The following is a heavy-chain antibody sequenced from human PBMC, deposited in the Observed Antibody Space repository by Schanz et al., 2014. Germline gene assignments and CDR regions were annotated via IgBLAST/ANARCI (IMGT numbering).Heavy chain of an antibody. CDR2: INAHTGNT. Sequence: QVQLVQSGVEVKRPGASVRVSCKASGYIFGSHGMTWVRQAPGQGPELMGWINAHTGNTQYAQKFQGRVNMTRDTVTTTVYLELTRLRTDDTAIYYCARVHIATYHYNSPGAFDIWVQGTRVTVSS. D-gene: IGHD3-10*01. CDR1: GYIFGSHG. J-gene: IGHJ3*02. CDR3: ARVHIATYHYNSPGAFDI. V-gene: IGHV1-18*01.